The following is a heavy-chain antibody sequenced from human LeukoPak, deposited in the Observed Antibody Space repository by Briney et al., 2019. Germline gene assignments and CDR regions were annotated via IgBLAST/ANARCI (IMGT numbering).Heavy chain of an antibody. D-gene: IGHD1-26*01. J-gene: IGHJ4*02. V-gene: IGHV3-30*02. Sequence: GGSLRLSCAASGFTFSSYGMHWVRQAPGKGLEWVAFIRYDGSNKYYADSVKGRFTISRDNSKNTLYLQMNNLRAEDTAVYYCASFPWELRPTWGQGTLVTVSS. CDR3: ASFPWELRPT. CDR1: GFTFSSYG. CDR2: IRYDGSNK.